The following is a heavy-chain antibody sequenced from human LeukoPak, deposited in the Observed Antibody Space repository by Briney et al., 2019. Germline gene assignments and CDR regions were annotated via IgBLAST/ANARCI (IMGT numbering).Heavy chain of an antibody. CDR1: GGSISSGGYY. Sequence: SQTLSLTCTVSGGSISSGGYYWSWIRQPPGKGLEWIGYVYHSGSTYYNPSLKSRVTISVDRSKNQFSLKLSSVTAADTAVYYCARARGYHGSGSYCHFDLWGRGTLVTVSS. V-gene: IGHV4-30-2*01. J-gene: IGHJ2*01. D-gene: IGHD3-10*01. CDR2: VYHSGST. CDR3: ARARGYHGSGSYCHFDL.